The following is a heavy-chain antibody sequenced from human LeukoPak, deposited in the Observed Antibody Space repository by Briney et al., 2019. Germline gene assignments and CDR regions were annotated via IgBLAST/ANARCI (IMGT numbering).Heavy chain of an antibody. CDR3: AREGGSGSYTGSFDC. Sequence: GGSLRLSCAASGFTFSNYGMHWVRQAPGKGLEWVAVIWSDGSNENYADSVKGRFTISRDNSKNTLYLQMNSLRAEDTAVYYCAREGGSGSYTGSFDCWGQGTLVTVSS. V-gene: IGHV3-33*01. D-gene: IGHD3-10*01. J-gene: IGHJ4*02. CDR1: GFTFSNYG. CDR2: IWSDGSNE.